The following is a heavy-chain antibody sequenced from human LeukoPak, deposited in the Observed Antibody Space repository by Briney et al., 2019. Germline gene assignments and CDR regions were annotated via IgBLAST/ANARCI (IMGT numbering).Heavy chain of an antibody. D-gene: IGHD6-19*01. CDR2: ISGSGGST. CDR3: AKYGDIAVAGILFDY. J-gene: IGHJ4*02. V-gene: IGHV3-23*01. Sequence: PGGSLRLSCAASGFTFSSYAMSWVRQAPGKGLEWVSAISGSGGSTYYADSVKGRLTIPRDNSKNTLYLQMNSLRAEDTAVYYCAKYGDIAVAGILFDYWGQGTLVTVSS. CDR1: GFTFSSYA.